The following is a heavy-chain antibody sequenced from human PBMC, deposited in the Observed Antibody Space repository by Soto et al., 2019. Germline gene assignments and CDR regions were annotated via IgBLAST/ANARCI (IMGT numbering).Heavy chain of an antibody. D-gene: IGHD4-4*01. CDR1: GFTFSSYS. V-gene: IGHV3-21*01. J-gene: IGHJ4*02. CDR3: AREWMNNYNQYYSDF. CDR2: ISGSGNYT. Sequence: GGSLRLSCAASGFTFSSYSMNCVRQAPGKGLEWVSSISGSGNYTHYADFLRGRLTISRDNAKTSLYLQMNSLRAEDTAVYYCAREWMNNYNQYYSDFWRQGVVVSGSS.